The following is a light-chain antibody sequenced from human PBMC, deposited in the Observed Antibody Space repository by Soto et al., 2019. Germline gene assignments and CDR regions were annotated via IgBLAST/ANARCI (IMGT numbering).Light chain of an antibody. CDR1: QSISSW. CDR3: QQYNSSPFT. V-gene: IGKV1-5*01. CDR2: DAS. J-gene: IGKJ3*01. Sequence: DIQMTQSPSTLSASVGDRVTITCRASQSISSWLAWYQQKPGKAPKLLIYDASSLESGVPSRFSGSGSGTEFTLTISSLQPDDFATSYCQQYNSSPFTFGPGTKVDIK.